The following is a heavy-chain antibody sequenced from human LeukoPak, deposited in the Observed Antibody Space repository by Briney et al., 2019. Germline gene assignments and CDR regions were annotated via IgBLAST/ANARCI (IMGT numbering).Heavy chain of an antibody. CDR1: GFTVSSSY. J-gene: IGHJ4*02. V-gene: IGHV3-53*01. CDR3: AKDRYSGLNTIDY. D-gene: IGHD6-13*01. Sequence: GGSLRLSCAASGFTVSSSYMSWVRQAPGKGLEWVSVIYTDGRTYYADSVKGRYTISRDKSRNTLYLQMNSLRVEDTAVYYCAKDRYSGLNTIDYWGQGTLVTVSS. CDR2: IYTDGRT.